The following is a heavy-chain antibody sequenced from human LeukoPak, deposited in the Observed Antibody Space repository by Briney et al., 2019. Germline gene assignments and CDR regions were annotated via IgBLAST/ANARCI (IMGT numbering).Heavy chain of an antibody. V-gene: IGHV6-1*01. J-gene: IGHJ4*02. CDR2: TYYRSKWYN. D-gene: IGHD3-10*01. Sequence: SQTLSLTCAISGDSVSRNTAAWNWIRQSPSRGLEWLGRTYYRSKWYNEYAVSVRSRITINPDTSKNQFSLQLNSVTPEDTAVYYCARGQFSAHDCWGQGTPVTVSS. CDR3: ARGQFSAHDC. CDR1: GDSVSRNTAA.